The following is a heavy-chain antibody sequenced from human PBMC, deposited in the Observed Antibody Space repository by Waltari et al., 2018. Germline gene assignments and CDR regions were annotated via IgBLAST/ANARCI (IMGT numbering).Heavy chain of an antibody. J-gene: IGHJ6*03. CDR1: GFTFSSYS. Sequence: EVQLVESGGGLVKPGGSLRLSCAASGFTFSSYSMNWVRQDPGKGLGWVSSISSSSSYIYYADSVKGRFTFSIDNAKNSLYLQMNSLRADDTAVYYCAREYGSYYDYYYYYMDVWGKGTTVTVSS. CDR3: AREYGSYYDYYYYYMDV. D-gene: IGHD1-26*01. V-gene: IGHV3-21*01. CDR2: ISSSSSYI.